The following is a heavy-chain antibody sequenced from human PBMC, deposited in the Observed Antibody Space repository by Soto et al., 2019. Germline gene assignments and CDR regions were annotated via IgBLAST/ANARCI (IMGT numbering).Heavy chain of an antibody. V-gene: IGHV6-1*01. CDR3: ARVPASLEHYYDSSGQGDAFDI. J-gene: IGHJ3*02. CDR1: GDSVSSNSAA. Sequence: SETLSLTCAISGDSVSSNSAAWNWIRQSPSRGLEWLGRTYYRSKWYNDYAVSVKSRITINPDTSKNQFSLQLNSVTPEDTAVYYCARVPASLEHYYDSSGQGDAFDIWGQGTMVTVSS. D-gene: IGHD3-22*01. CDR2: TYYRSKWYN.